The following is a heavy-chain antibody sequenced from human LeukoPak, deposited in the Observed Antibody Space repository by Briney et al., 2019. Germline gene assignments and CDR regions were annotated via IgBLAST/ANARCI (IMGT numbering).Heavy chain of an antibody. Sequence: GGSLRLSCAASGFTFSSYALHWARQAPGKGLEWVAVISYDGSNKYYADSVKGRFTISRDTSKNTLYLHMNSLRAEDTAVYYCAGGSSRAAFDIWGQGTMVTVSS. CDR1: GFTFSSYA. V-gene: IGHV3-30-3*01. J-gene: IGHJ3*02. CDR2: ISYDGSNK. CDR3: AGGSSRAAFDI.